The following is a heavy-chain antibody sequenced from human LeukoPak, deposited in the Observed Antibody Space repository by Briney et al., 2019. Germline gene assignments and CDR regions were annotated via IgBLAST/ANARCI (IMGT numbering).Heavy chain of an antibody. D-gene: IGHD3-22*01. CDR3: ARLDRSGYEMGGTWFDP. J-gene: IGHJ5*02. V-gene: IGHV4-59*08. Sequence: SETLSLTCTVSGASIRSSYWSWLRQPPGKGLEWIGYIYYTGSTDSNPSLKSRVTVSVDTSKNQFSLKLSSMTAADTAVYYCARLDRSGYEMGGTWFDPWGQGTLVTVSS. CDR2: IYYTGST. CDR1: GASIRSSY.